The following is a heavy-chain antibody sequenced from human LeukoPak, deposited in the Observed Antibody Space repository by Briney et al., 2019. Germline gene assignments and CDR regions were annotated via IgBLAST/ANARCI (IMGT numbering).Heavy chain of an antibody. D-gene: IGHD6-13*01. CDR3: ARVSAAGSFYYYYMDV. Sequence: GGSLRLSCAASGFTFGRFWMYWVRQAPGKGLEWVSSISTSSSYKYYADSLKGRSTISRDNAKNSLYLQMNSLGAEDTAVYYCARVSAAGSFYYYYMDVWGKGTTVTVSS. CDR2: ISTSSSYK. V-gene: IGHV3-21*04. J-gene: IGHJ6*03. CDR1: GFTFGRFW.